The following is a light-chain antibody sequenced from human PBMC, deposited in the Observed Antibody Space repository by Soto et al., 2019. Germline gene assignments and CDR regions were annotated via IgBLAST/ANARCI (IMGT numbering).Light chain of an antibody. CDR1: QSVGRN. CDR3: QQYGTSPLT. Sequence: EIVMTQSPATLSVSPGERVTLSCRASQSVGRNLAWYQQKPGQAPRLLIYDASTRATGIPDRYSGSGSGTEFTLTINGLQSEDFAVYYCQQYGTSPLTFGGGARLEVK. CDR2: DAS. V-gene: IGKV3-15*01. J-gene: IGKJ4*01.